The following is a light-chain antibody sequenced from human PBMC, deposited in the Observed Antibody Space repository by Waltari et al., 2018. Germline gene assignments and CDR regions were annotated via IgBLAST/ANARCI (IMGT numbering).Light chain of an antibody. V-gene: IGLV3-19*01. Sequence: SSELTQDTAVSVALGQTVRITCQGDTLSDYYTNWYQQKPGQAPLLVIYGNDNRPSGIPDRVSGSRAENTGALTITGVQAEGEADYYCNSRYSSGTRVLFGGGTKLTVL. CDR2: GND. CDR1: TLSDYY. J-gene: IGLJ2*01. CDR3: NSRYSSGTRVL.